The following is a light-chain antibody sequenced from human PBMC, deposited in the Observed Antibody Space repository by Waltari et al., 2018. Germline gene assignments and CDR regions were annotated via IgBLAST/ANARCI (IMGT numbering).Light chain of an antibody. Sequence: EIVLTQSPGTLSLSPGDRATLACRASQSVSSDYLAWYQQKSGQAPSLLIYGASSRATGIPDRFSGSGSGTHFTLTISRLEPEDYAVYYCQQYGSSRTFGQGTKVEIK. J-gene: IGKJ1*01. CDR2: GAS. V-gene: IGKV3-20*01. CDR3: QQYGSSRT. CDR1: QSVSSDY.